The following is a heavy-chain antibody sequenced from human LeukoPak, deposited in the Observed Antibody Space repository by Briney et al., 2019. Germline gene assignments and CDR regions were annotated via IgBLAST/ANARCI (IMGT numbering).Heavy chain of an antibody. J-gene: IGHJ4*02. CDR2: VSGGGRTT. CDR1: GFTFSNYS. D-gene: IGHD3-10*01. V-gene: IGHV3-23*01. Sequence: GGSLRLSCAASGFTFSNYSMNGVRQAPGKGLEGVPAVSGGGRTTFYADSVKGRFIISRDDSKNTLFLQMNSLRAEDTAVYYCAKGGIALVRGSFDYWGQGTLVTVSS. CDR3: AKGGIALVRGSFDY.